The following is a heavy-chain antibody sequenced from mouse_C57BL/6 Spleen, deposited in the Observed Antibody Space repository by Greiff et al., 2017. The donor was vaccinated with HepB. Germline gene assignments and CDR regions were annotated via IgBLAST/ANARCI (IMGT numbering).Heavy chain of an antibody. V-gene: IGHV1-82*01. D-gene: IGHD2-2*01. CDR1: GYAFSSSW. J-gene: IGHJ1*03. Sequence: QVQLQQSGPELVKPGASVKISCKASGYAFSSSWMNWVKQRPGKGLEWIGRIYPGDGDTNYNGKFKGKATLTADKSSSTAYMQLSSLTSEDSAVYFWAREGGYRGYFDVGGTGTTVTVSS. CDR3: AREGGYRGYFDV. CDR2: IYPGDGDT.